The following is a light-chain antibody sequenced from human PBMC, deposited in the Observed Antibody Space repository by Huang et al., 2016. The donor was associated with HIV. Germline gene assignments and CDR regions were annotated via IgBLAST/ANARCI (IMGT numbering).Light chain of an antibody. CDR3: QQYGSSPYT. V-gene: IGKV3-20*01. CDR2: GAS. Sequence: EIVLTQSPGTLSLSPGERATRSCRASQSVSSSYLAWYQQKPGQAPRLLIYGASNRATGIPDRFIGSGSGTDFTLTISRLEPEDFAVYYCQQYGSSPYTFGQGTKLEIK. CDR1: QSVSSSY. J-gene: IGKJ2*01.